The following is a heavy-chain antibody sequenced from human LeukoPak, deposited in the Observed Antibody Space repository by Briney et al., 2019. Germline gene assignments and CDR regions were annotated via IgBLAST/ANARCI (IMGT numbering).Heavy chain of an antibody. CDR3: ASGGGILFYY. CDR2: IYHSGST. V-gene: IGHV4-38-2*02. CDR1: GGSISSGYY. D-gene: IGHD2-21*01. J-gene: IGHJ4*02. Sequence: KPSETLSLTCTVSGGSISSGYYWGWIRQPPGKGLEWIGSIYHSGSTYYNPSLKSRVTISVDTSKNQFSLKLSSVTAADTAVYYCASGGGILFYYWGQGTLVTVSS.